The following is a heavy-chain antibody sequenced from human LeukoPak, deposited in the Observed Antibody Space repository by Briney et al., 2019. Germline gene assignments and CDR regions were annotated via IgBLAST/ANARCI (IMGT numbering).Heavy chain of an antibody. CDR3: ARPLFYCSSTSCYLNWFDP. CDR1: GYTFTSYG. CDR2: ISAYNGNT. D-gene: IGHD2-2*01. J-gene: IGHJ5*02. Sequence: ASVKVSCKASGYTFTSYGIGWVRQAPGQGLEWMGWISAYNGNTNYAQKLQGRVTMTTDTSTSTAYMELRSLRSDDTAVYYCARPLFYCSSTSCYLNWFDPWGQGTLVTVSS. V-gene: IGHV1-18*01.